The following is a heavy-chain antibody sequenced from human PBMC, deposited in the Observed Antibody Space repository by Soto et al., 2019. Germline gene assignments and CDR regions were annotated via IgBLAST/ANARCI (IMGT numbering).Heavy chain of an antibody. Sequence: LVESGGGVVQPGRSLRLSCAASGFSFSTSAIHWVRQAPGKGLEWVAAISSDGRKKYYVDSVRGRFTISRDNSNNTLFLQMNSLRREDTAVYYCAGGGPPPVMVLATWLMFAFWGQGTLVSVSS. CDR1: GFSFSTSA. CDR2: ISSDGRKK. CDR3: AGGGPPPVMVLATWLMFAF. D-gene: IGHD2-8*01. V-gene: IGHV3-30*04. J-gene: IGHJ4*02.